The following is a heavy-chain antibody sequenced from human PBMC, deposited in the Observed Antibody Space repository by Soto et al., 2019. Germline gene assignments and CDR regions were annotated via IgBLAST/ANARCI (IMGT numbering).Heavy chain of an antibody. CDR3: ASSGYGDYERAFDI. CDR1: GGSVSSGTYY. Sequence: QVQLQESGPGLVKPSETLSLTCTVSGGSVSSGTYYWSWIRQPPGKGLEWIGYIYYSGRTNYNPSLQSRVTISIDTSKNQFSLKLSSVTAADTAIYYWASSGYGDYERAFDIWGQGTMVTVSS. V-gene: IGHV4-61*01. J-gene: IGHJ3*02. D-gene: IGHD4-17*01. CDR2: IYYSGRT.